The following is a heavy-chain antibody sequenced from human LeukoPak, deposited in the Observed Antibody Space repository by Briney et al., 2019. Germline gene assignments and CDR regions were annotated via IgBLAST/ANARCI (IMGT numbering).Heavy chain of an antibody. CDR3: AREYYYDSSGFDY. CDR2: IIPILGIA. J-gene: IGHJ4*02. D-gene: IGHD3-22*01. Sequence: ASVKVSCKASGGTFSSYAISWVRQAPGQGLEWMGRIIPILGIANYAQKLQGRVTMTTDTSTSTAYMELRSLRSDDTAVYYCAREYYYDSSGFDYWGQGTLVTVSS. V-gene: IGHV1-69*04. CDR1: GGTFSSYA.